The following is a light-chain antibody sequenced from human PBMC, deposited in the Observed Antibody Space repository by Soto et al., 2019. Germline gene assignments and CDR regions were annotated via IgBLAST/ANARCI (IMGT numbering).Light chain of an antibody. CDR3: ETWDSNTRV. J-gene: IGLJ3*02. V-gene: IGLV4-60*02. CDR1: SGHRSYI. Sequence: QPALTQSSSASASLGSSVKLTCTLSSGHRSYIIAWHQQQPGKAPRYLMKLEGSGSYNKGSGVPDRFSGSSSGADRYITISNLQFEDEADYYCETWDSNTRVFGGGTKLTVL. CDR2: LEGSGSY.